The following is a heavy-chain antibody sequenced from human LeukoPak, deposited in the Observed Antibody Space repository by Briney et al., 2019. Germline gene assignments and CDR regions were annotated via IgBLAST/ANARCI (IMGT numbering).Heavy chain of an antibody. Sequence: GASLRLSCTASGFTFRNYAMSWVRQAPGKGLEWVSAIVGNGVTTYYADSVQGRFTISRDNSKNTLYLQMNSLRAEDTALYYCTKWGDYDGSTGYYDSDYWGQGTLVTVSS. CDR2: IVGNGVTT. V-gene: IGHV3-23*01. J-gene: IGHJ4*02. CDR1: GFTFRNYA. D-gene: IGHD3-9*01. CDR3: TKWGDYDGSTGYYDSDY.